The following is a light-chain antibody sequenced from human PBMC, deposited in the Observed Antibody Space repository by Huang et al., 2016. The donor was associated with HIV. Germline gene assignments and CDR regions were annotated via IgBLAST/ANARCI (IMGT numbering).Light chain of an antibody. Sequence: EIVMTQPPATLSVSPGERATLSCRASQSVSSNLAWYQQKAGQTPRLLIYGASTRATGIPARCRGSGSATEFTLTISGLQSEDSAIYYCQQYKDWPPVTFGGGTKVEIK. CDR1: QSVSSN. CDR3: QQYKDWPPVT. CDR2: GAS. V-gene: IGKV3-15*01. J-gene: IGKJ4*01.